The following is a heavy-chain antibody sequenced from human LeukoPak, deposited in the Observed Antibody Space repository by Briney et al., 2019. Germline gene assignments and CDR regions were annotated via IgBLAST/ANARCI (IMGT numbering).Heavy chain of an antibody. CDR1: GFTFDDYA. CDR2: ISWNSGSI. J-gene: IGHJ4*02. V-gene: IGHV3-9*01. Sequence: PGRSLRLSCAASGFTFDDYAMHWVRQAPGKGLEWVSGISWNSGSIGYADSVKGRSTISRDNAKNSLYLQMNSLRAEDTALYYCLKAYCSTTSCSVWGYFDYWGQGTLVTVSS. CDR3: LKAYCSTTSCSVWGYFDY. D-gene: IGHD2-2*01.